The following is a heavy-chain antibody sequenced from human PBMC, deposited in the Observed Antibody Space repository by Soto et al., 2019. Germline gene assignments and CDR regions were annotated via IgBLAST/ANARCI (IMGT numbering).Heavy chain of an antibody. Sequence: SETLSLTCAVYGGSFSGYYWSWIRQPPGKGLEWIGQINHSGSTNYNPSLKSRVTISVDTSKNQFSLKLSSVTAADTAVYYCGRTGMAPYYYGMDVWGQGTTVTVSS. CDR3: GRTGMAPYYYGMDV. CDR1: GGSFSGYY. CDR2: INHSGST. V-gene: IGHV4-34*01. J-gene: IGHJ6*02. D-gene: IGHD5-12*01.